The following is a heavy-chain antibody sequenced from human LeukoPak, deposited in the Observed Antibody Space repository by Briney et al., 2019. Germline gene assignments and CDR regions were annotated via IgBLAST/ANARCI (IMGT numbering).Heavy chain of an antibody. Sequence: GGTLRLSCAASGFTFSSYGMSWVRQAPGKGLEWVSAISGSGGSTYYADSVKGRFTISRDNSKNTLYLQMNSLRAEDTAVYYCARGVVVAGTLDYWGQGTLVTVSS. V-gene: IGHV3-23*01. D-gene: IGHD6-19*01. CDR2: ISGSGGST. CDR1: GFTFSSYG. CDR3: ARGVVVAGTLDY. J-gene: IGHJ4*02.